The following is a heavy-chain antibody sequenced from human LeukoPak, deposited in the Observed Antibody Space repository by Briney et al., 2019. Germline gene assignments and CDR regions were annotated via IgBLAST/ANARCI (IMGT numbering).Heavy chain of an antibody. V-gene: IGHV4-59*08. CDR2: IYYSGST. J-gene: IGHJ3*02. CDR1: GGSISSYY. D-gene: IGHD4-17*01. Sequence: SETLSLTCTVSGGSISSYYWSWFRQPPGKGLEWIGYIYYSGSTNYNPSLKSRVTISVDTSKNQFSLKLSSVTAADTAVYYCARLNGRYGDYAFDIWGQGTMVTVSS. CDR3: ARLNGRYGDYAFDI.